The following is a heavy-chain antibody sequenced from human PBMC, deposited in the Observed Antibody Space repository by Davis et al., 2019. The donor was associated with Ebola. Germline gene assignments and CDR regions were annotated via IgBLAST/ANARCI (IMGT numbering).Heavy chain of an antibody. D-gene: IGHD3-10*01. Sequence: PSETLSLTCTVSGGSISSGDYYWSWIRQPPGKGLEWIGYIYYSGSTYYNPSLKSRVTISVDTSKNQFSLKLSSVTAADTAVYYCAREVRGEKDRAFDIWGQGTMVTVSS. J-gene: IGHJ3*02. CDR1: GGSISSGDYY. CDR3: AREVRGEKDRAFDI. V-gene: IGHV4-30-4*08. CDR2: IYYSGST.